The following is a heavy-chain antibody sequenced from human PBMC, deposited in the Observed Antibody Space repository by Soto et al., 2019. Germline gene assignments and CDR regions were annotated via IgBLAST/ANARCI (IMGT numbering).Heavy chain of an antibody. J-gene: IGHJ5*02. CDR1: GFTFRSYG. CDR3: TRAKYYYDSQQGGWFDP. D-gene: IGHD3-22*01. Sequence: SLILYCAASGFTFRSYGMHWVGDGLGKVLEWVAVIWYDGSNKYYADSVKGRFTISRDNSKNTLYLQMNSLRAEDTAVYYCTRAKYYYDSQQGGWFDPWGPGTLVTVSS. V-gene: IGHV3-33*01. CDR2: IWYDGSNK.